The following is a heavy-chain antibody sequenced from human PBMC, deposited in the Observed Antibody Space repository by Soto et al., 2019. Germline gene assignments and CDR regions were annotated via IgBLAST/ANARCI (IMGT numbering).Heavy chain of an antibody. CDR2: VSGSGTTT. CDR1: GFTFTSYA. Sequence: GGSLRLSCAASGFTFTSYAMNWVRQAPGQGLQWVSAVSGSGTTTYYADSVKGRFTISRDNSKNTLYLQMDSLIAEDTAVYYCANPRYWGQGTLVTVSS. J-gene: IGHJ4*02. V-gene: IGHV3-23*01. CDR3: ANPRY.